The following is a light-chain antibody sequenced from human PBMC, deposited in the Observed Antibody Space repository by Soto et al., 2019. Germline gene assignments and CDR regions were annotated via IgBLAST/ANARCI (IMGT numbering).Light chain of an antibody. CDR3: QQYDTSPPLT. Sequence: EIMLTQSQPTLSASPGEIATLXCRAIQSISSNYARYQQKPGQAPRLLIYGASTRATGIPARFSGSGSGTDFTLTISRLEPEDFAVYYCQQYDTSPPLTFGGGTKVDI. J-gene: IGKJ4*01. V-gene: IGKV3-15*01. CDR1: QSISSN. CDR2: GAS.